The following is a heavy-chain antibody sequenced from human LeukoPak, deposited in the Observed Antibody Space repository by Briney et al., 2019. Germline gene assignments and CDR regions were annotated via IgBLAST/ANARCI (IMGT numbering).Heavy chain of an antibody. D-gene: IGHD4-11*01. CDR3: ASFRDYSNCN. CDR2: ISGSGGST. V-gene: IGHV3-23*01. J-gene: IGHJ4*02. Sequence: GGSLRLSCAASGFTFSSYAMSWVRQAPGKGLEWVSAISGSGGSTYYADSVKGRFTISRDNANNSLYLHMNSLRAEDTAVYYCASFRDYSNCNWGQGTLVTVSS. CDR1: GFTFSSYA.